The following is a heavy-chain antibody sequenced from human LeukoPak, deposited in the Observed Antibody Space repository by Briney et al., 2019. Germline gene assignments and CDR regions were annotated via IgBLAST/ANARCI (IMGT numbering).Heavy chain of an antibody. CDR2: TNHSGST. D-gene: IGHD2-2*01. CDR3: ARGYCRSTSCPAGY. Sequence: SETLSLTCAVYGGSFSGYYWSWIRQPPGKGLEWIGETNHSGSTNYNPSLKSRVTISIDTSKNQFSLKLSSVTAADTAVYYCARGYCRSTSCPAGYWGQGTLVTVSS. CDR1: GGSFSGYY. V-gene: IGHV4-34*01. J-gene: IGHJ4*02.